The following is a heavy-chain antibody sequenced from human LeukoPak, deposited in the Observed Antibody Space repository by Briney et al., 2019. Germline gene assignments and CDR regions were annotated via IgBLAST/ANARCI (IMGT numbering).Heavy chain of an antibody. J-gene: IGHJ4*02. D-gene: IGHD3-10*01. V-gene: IGHV3-9*01. CDR3: AKDKGSGSYNNLGYFDS. Sequence: GRSLRLSCAASGFPFDDYAMHWVRLAPGKGLEWVSGISWNSGSIVYADSVRGRFTISRDNAKNSLYLQINSLRVEDTAFYYCAKDKGSGSYNNLGYFDSWGQGMLVTVSS. CDR2: ISWNSGSI. CDR1: GFPFDDYA.